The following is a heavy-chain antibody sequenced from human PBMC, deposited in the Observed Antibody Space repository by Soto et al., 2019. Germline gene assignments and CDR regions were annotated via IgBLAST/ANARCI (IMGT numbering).Heavy chain of an antibody. CDR2: VYYTGRT. J-gene: IGHJ4*02. V-gene: IGHV4-61*01. CDR1: CGSVNSGSYY. D-gene: IGHD3-16*01. Sequence: SETLSLTCTVSCGSVNSGSYYWSWIRQPPGKGLEWIGYVYYTGRTNYNPSLKSRVTISVDTSKNQFSLMLTSVTAADTAVYYCARDYDYFDYWGQGTLVTVSS. CDR3: ARDYDYFDY.